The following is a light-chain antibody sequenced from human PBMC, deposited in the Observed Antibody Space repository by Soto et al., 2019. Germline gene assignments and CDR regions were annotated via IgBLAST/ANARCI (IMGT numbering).Light chain of an antibody. CDR2: AAS. J-gene: IGKJ4*01. CDR1: QSISSY. Sequence: DIQMTQSPSSLSASVGDRVTITCRASQSISSYLNWYQQKPGKAPKLLIYAASSLQSGVPSRFSGSGSGTDFSLTISSLQPEDVATYYCQKYNSAPHTFGGGTKVEIQ. V-gene: IGKV1-39*01. CDR3: QKYNSAPHT.